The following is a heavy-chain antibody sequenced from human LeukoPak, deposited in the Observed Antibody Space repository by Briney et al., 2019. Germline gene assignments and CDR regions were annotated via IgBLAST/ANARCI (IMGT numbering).Heavy chain of an antibody. V-gene: IGHV3-30*19. CDR2: ISYDGSNK. Sequence: GGSLRLSCVASGFTFREYGFHWVRQAPGKGLEWVAVISYDGSNKYYADSVKGRFTISRDNSKNTLYLQMNSLRAEDTAVYYCARDPSYYYDSSGYYYYYYGMDVWGQGTTVTVSS. D-gene: IGHD3-22*01. J-gene: IGHJ6*02. CDR3: ARDPSYYYDSSGYYYYYYGMDV. CDR1: GFTFREYG.